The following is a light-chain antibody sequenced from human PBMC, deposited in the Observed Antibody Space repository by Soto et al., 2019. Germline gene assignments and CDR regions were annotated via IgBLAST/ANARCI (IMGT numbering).Light chain of an antibody. Sequence: EIVLTQSPATLSLSAGERATLSCRASQSISTYLAWYQQRPGQAPRLLIYDASNRATGIPARFSGSGSGTDFTLSISSLEPEDFAVYYCQQRHTWPLTFGGGTNVEIK. CDR3: QQRHTWPLT. J-gene: IGKJ4*01. CDR1: QSISTY. V-gene: IGKV3-11*01. CDR2: DAS.